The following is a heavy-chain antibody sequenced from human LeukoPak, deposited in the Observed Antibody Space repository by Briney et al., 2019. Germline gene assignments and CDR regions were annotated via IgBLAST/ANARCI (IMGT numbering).Heavy chain of an antibody. CDR1: EFTFINAW. D-gene: IGHD1-26*01. V-gene: IGHV3-15*01. Sequence: PGGSLSLSCAASEFTFINAWMSWVRQAPGKGLEWVGRIKSKTYGETTDYSAPVKGRFTISRDDSKNTLYLQMNSLKTDDTAVYYCARDIFSGSYSGYFDYWGQGTLVTVSS. CDR3: ARDIFSGSYSGYFDY. CDR2: IKSKTYGETT. J-gene: IGHJ4*02.